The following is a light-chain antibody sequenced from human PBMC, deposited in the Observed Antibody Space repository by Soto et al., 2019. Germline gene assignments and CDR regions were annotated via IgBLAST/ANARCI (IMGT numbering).Light chain of an antibody. CDR2: EVR. J-gene: IGLJ6*01. Sequence: QSVLTQPAFVSGSPGQSITVSCTGTNTDVGGYNYVSWYQHRPGKAPRLMIYEVRNRLSGVSNRFSGSKSGNTASLTISGLQSEDEADYYCTSYTPTGALVFGSGTQLTVL. CDR3: TSYTPTGALV. V-gene: IGLV2-14*01. CDR1: NTDVGGYNY.